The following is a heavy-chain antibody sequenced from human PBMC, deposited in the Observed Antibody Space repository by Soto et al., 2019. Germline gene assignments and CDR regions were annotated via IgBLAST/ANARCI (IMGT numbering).Heavy chain of an antibody. Sequence: EVQLVESGGGLVQPGGSLRLSCAGSGFRLETYWMSWVRQAPGKGLEWVANIKPDGSEKNYVDSVMGRFTISRDNANNSLNLQVNSLRAEDTDVYYCAGVSLRGGYDVVDYWGQGTLVTVSS. CDR2: IKPDGSEK. D-gene: IGHD5-12*01. CDR3: AGVSLRGGYDVVDY. CDR1: GFRLETYW. J-gene: IGHJ4*02. V-gene: IGHV3-7*04.